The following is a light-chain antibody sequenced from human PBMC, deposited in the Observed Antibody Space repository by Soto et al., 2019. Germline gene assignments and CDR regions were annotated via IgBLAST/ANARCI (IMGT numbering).Light chain of an antibody. CDR1: QSVLYSSNNKNY. J-gene: IGKJ3*01. CDR2: WAS. Sequence: DIVMTQSPDSLAVSLGERATINCKSSQSVLYSSNNKNYLAWYQQKPGQPPKLPIYWASTRESGVPDRFSGSGSGTDFTLTISSLQAEDVAVYYCQQYYSTPFFTFGPGTKVDIK. CDR3: QQYYSTPFFT. V-gene: IGKV4-1*01.